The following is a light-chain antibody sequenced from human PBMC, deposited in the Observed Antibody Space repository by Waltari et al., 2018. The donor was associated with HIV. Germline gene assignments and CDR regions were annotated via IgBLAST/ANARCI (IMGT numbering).Light chain of an antibody. CDR2: EVT. Sequence: QSALTQPPPVSGPPGPSVTLSSTAPNSDIGSYDFVSSYQLHPGKAPKLVISEVTKRPSGVSDRFSGSKSANTAFLTVSGLQAEDEADYYCSSFTDRDGFYVLFGGGTRLTVL. J-gene: IGLJ2*01. CDR3: SSFTDRDGFYVL. CDR1: NSDIGSYDF. V-gene: IGLV2-8*01.